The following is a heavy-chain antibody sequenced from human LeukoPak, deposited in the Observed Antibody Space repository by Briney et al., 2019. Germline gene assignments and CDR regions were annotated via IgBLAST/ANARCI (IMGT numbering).Heavy chain of an antibody. Sequence: PSETLSLTCTVSGGSINDYYCNWIRQPPGKGLEWIGFISYSGDTDSNPSLKSRVTISVETSKNQFSLNLSSVTTADTAVYYCARGAGSGWPRPVFDLWGQGTLVTVSS. J-gene: IGHJ5*02. CDR1: GGSINDYY. V-gene: IGHV4-59*01. CDR3: ARGAGSGWPRPVFDL. CDR2: ISYSGDT. D-gene: IGHD6-19*01.